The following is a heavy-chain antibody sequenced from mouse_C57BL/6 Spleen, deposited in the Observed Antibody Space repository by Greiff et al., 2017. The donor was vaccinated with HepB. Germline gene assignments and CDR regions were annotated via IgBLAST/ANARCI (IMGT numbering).Heavy chain of an antibody. CDR1: GYTFTSYW. CDR3: ARGGYDYDEGDYYAMDY. CDR2: IYPGSGST. V-gene: IGHV1-55*01. Sequence: QVQLKQPGAELVKPGASVKMSCKASGYTFTSYWITWVKQRPGQGLEWIGDIYPGSGSTNYNEKFKSKATLTVDTSSSTAYMQLSSLTSEDSAVYYCARGGYDYDEGDYYAMDYWGQGTSVTVSS. D-gene: IGHD2-4*01. J-gene: IGHJ4*01.